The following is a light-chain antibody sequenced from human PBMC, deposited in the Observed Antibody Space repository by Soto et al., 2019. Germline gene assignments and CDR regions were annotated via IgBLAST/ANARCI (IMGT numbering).Light chain of an antibody. V-gene: IGLV2-14*01. CDR2: EVN. Sequence: QSVLPQPASVSGSPGQSITISCTRTSSDVGGYNSVSWYQQHPGKAPKLMIYEVNNRPSGVSNRFSGSKSGNTASLTISGLQAEDEADYYCNSYTSSTTYVFGTGTKV. CDR1: SSDVGGYNS. CDR3: NSYTSSTTYV. J-gene: IGLJ1*01.